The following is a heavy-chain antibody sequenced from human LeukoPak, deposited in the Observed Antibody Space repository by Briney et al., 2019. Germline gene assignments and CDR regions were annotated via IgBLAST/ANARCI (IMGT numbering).Heavy chain of an antibody. D-gene: IGHD5-18*01. V-gene: IGHV3-43*01. CDR1: GFTFDDYT. J-gene: IGHJ6*02. CDR3: ARGIYSYGSNDYGMDV. Sequence: PGGSLRLSCAASGFTFDDYTMHWVRQAPGKGLEWVSLISWDGGSTYYADSVKGRFTISRDNSKNSLYLQMNSLRTEDTALYYCARGIYSYGSNDYGMDVWGQGTTVTVSS. CDR2: ISWDGGST.